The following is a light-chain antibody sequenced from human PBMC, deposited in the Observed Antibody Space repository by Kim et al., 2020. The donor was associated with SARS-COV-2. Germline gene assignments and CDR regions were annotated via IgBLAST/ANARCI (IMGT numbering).Light chain of an antibody. Sequence: DIQMAQSPSTLSASVGDTVTITCRASQTIGTSLAWYQQKPGQAPILLIYDASTLGNWVPSRFSGSGSGTEFTLTIGSLQPDDVATYYCQQCDGYYLTFGQGTKVDIK. J-gene: IGKJ1*01. CDR3: QQCDGYYLT. CDR2: DAS. V-gene: IGKV1-5*01. CDR1: QTIGTS.